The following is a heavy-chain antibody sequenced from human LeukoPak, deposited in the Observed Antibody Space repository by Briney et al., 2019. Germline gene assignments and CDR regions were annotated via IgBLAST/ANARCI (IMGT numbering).Heavy chain of an antibody. D-gene: IGHD6-13*01. V-gene: IGHV3-30-3*01. CDR2: ISNNGSNK. J-gene: IGHJ6*01. CDR1: RFTFSSYA. CDR3: ARASYVRHQQLTYYYSHCMDV. Sequence: GRSLSLSCAASRFTFSSYAMHWVRQAPAKGVEWVAVISNNGSNKYYADSVKGRFTIPRDYTKNTLYLQLNSLRAEDTPVYHCARASYVRHQQLTYYYSHCMDVWGQGTTVTVS.